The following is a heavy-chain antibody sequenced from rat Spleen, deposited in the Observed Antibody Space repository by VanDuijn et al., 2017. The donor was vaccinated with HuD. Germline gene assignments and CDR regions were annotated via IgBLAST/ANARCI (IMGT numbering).Heavy chain of an antibody. J-gene: IGHJ4*01. Sequence: EVQLVESGGGLVQPGRSLKLSCVASGFTFNNYWMTWIRQAPGKGLEWVASITNTGGSTYYLDSVKGRFTISRDNAKSTLYLQMNSLRTEDTATYYCPCLSMDAWRQGASVTVSS. CDR2: ITNTGGST. CDR3: PCLSMDA. V-gene: IGHV5-31*01. CDR1: GFTFNNYW.